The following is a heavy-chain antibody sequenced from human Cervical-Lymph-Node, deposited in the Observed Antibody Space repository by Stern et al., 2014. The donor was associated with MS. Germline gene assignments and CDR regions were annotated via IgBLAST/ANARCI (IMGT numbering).Heavy chain of an antibody. CDR3: ARGRGIALRPDY. V-gene: IGHV5-51*03. Sequence: VQLVQSGAELKKPRETLRISCNGSGYSLTNTWIGWVRQMPGQGLERMGIIDPGDSETRYSPSFQGQVTMSADKSINTAYLQWSSLKASDTAMYYCARGRGIALRPDYWGQGTLVTVSS. CDR2: IDPGDSET. J-gene: IGHJ4*02. D-gene: IGHD6-13*01. CDR1: GYSLTNTW.